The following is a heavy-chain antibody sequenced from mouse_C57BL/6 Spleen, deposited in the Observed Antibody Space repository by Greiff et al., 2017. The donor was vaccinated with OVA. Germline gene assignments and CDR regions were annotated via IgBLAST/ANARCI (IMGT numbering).Heavy chain of an antibody. CDR3: ARRMLYYYAMDY. CDR1: GYTFTTYP. Sequence: VQRVESGAELVKPGASVKMSCKASGYTFTTYPIEWMKQNHGKSLEWIGNFHPYNDDTKYNEKFKGKATLTVEKSSSTVYLELSRLTSDDSAVYYCARRMLYYYAMDYWGQGTSVTVSS. V-gene: IGHV1-47*01. CDR2: FHPYNDDT. J-gene: IGHJ4*01.